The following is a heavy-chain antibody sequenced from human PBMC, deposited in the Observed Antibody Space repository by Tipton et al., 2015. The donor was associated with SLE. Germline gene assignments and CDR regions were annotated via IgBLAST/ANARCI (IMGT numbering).Heavy chain of an antibody. CDR1: GGSISSGGYY. D-gene: IGHD4-17*01. Sequence: LRLSCTVSGGSISSGGYYWSWIRQHPGKGLEWIGYIYYSGSTYYNPSLKSRVTISVDTSKNQFSLKLSSVTAADTAVYYCASTTNSVTPYFDYWGQGTTVTVSS. CDR2: IYYSGST. CDR3: ASTTNSVTPYFDY. J-gene: IGHJ4*03. V-gene: IGHV4-31*03.